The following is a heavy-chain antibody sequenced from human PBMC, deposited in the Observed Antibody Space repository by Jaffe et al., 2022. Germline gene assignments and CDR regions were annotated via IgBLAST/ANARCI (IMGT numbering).Heavy chain of an antibody. CDR3: ARGSYASAWFEGS. V-gene: IGHV3-48*01. CDR2: IQNDGRTI. J-gene: IGHJ4*02. Sequence: EAHLVESGGALVQPGGSLKLSCAASGFTFSSYNMNWVRQAPGRGLEWVSYIQNDGRTIYYADSVKGRFTISRDDAKSSLSLQMNGLRVEDTAIYYCARGSYASAWFEGSWGRGTLVTVSS. D-gene: IGHD6-19*01. CDR1: GFTFSSYN.